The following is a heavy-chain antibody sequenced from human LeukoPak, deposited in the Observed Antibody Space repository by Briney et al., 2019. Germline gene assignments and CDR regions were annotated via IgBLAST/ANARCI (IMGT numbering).Heavy chain of an antibody. CDR3: ARYYDPTVGDAFDI. V-gene: IGHV3-21*01. D-gene: IGHD3-16*01. CDR1: GFTFSSYS. J-gene: IGHJ3*02. CDR2: ISSSSSYI. Sequence: GGSLRLSCAASGFTFSSYSMNWVRQAPGKGLEWVSSISSSSSYIYYADSVKGRFTISRDNAKNSLYLQMNSLRAEDTAVYYCARYYDPTVGDAFDIWGQGTMVTVSP.